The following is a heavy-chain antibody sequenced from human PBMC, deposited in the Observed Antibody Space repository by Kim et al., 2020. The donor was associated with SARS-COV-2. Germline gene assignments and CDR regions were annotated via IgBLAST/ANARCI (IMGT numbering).Heavy chain of an antibody. V-gene: IGHV3-23*01. CDR2: IKGGGGAT. CDR1: GFSFSSYA. J-gene: IGHJ3*02. CDR3: AKSSLGYYNDAFDI. Sequence: GGSLRLSCAATGFSFSSYAMSWVRQAPGKGLEWVSFIKGGGGATFYADSVKGRFTIFRDNSKNTLYLQMSSLRAEDTAIYYCAKSSLGYYNDAFDIWGQGTVVTVSS. D-gene: IGHD2-15*01.